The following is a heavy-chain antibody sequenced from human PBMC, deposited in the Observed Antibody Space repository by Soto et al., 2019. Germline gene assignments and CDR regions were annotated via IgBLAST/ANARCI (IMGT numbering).Heavy chain of an antibody. J-gene: IGHJ4*02. CDR2: ISYDGSNK. V-gene: IGHV3-30*18. D-gene: IGHD4-17*01. CDR1: GFTFSSYG. Sequence: QVQLVESGGGVVQPGRSLRLSCAASGFTFSSYGMHWVRQAPGKGLEWVAVISYDGSNKYYADSVKGRFTISRDNFKNTLYLQMNSLRAEDTAVYYCAKGDGDYVPFGYWGQGTLVTVSS. CDR3: AKGDGDYVPFGY.